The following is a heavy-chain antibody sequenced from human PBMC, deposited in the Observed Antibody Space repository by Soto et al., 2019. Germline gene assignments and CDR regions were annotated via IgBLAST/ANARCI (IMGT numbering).Heavy chain of an antibody. V-gene: IGHV1-24*01. Sequence: ASVEVSCKVSGYTLTELSMHWVRQAPGKGLEWMGGFDPEDGETIYAQKFQGRVTMTEDTSTDTAYMELSSLRSEDTAVYYCATGVDGYTYYYGMDVWGQGTTVTVSS. D-gene: IGHD3-16*01. CDR3: ATGVDGYTYYYGMDV. CDR2: FDPEDGET. J-gene: IGHJ6*02. CDR1: GYTLTELS.